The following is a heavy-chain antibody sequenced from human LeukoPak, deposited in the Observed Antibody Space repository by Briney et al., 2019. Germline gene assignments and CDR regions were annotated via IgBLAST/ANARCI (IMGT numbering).Heavy chain of an antibody. CDR1: GYTFTNLD. J-gene: IGHJ4*02. CDR2: MSPNSGDT. Sequence: ASVKVSCKASGYTFTNLDINWLRQAPGQGLEWMGWMSPNSGDTGYAQKFQGRVSMTRDTSISTAYMELSSLRSEETAVYYCASNPPNTGDFYYWGLGSLVTVSS. CDR3: ASNPPNTGDFYY. D-gene: IGHD1-1*01. V-gene: IGHV1-8*01.